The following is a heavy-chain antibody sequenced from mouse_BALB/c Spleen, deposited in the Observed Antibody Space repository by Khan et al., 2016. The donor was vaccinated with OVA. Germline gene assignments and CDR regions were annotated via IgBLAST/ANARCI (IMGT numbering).Heavy chain of an antibody. CDR2: ITYSGST. D-gene: IGHD4-1*01. J-gene: IGHJ3*01. CDR3: AMGRTY. V-gene: IGHV3-2*02. CDR1: GYSITSDYA. Sequence: VQLKQSGPGLVTPSQSLSLTRTVTGYSITSDYAWNWIRQFPGNKLQWMGYITYSGSTSYNPSLTSRIFITRDTTKKQFFLQLNFVTTEYTATYFCAMGRTYWGQGTLVTVSA.